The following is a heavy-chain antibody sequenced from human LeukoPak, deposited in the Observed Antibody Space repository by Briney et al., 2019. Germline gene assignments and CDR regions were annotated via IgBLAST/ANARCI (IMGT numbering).Heavy chain of an antibody. CDR1: GGSISSGGYS. CDR2: IYYSGTD. CDR3: ARLNGNFQNFYDY. V-gene: IGHV4-39*07. Sequence: SETLSLTCAVSGGSISSGGYSWSWIRQPPGKGLQWIGHIYYSGTDFYNPSLKSRVTISVDTSKNQFSLKLTSVTAADTALYYCARLNGNFQNFYDYWGQGTLVTVSS. J-gene: IGHJ4*02. D-gene: IGHD1-7*01.